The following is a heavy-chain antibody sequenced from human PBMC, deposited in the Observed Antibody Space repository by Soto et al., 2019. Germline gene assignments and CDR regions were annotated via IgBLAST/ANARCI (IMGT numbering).Heavy chain of an antibody. CDR2: INAANGDT. D-gene: IGHD2-2*01. Sequence: ASVKVSCKASGFRFSSYTVQWLRQAPGQRLEWMGWINAANGDTEYSREFQGRVTMSTDTSASTAYMDLNSLRSEDTAVYYCARARRHQLLNDFYYYMDVWGAGTPVTVSS. CDR1: GFRFSSYT. V-gene: IGHV1-3*01. J-gene: IGHJ6*03. CDR3: ARARRHQLLNDFYYYMDV.